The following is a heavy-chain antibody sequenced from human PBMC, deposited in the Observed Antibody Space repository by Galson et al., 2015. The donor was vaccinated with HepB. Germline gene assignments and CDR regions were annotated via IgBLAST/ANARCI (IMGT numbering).Heavy chain of an antibody. CDR3: ATLGDIVVVVAATREFWFDP. D-gene: IGHD2-15*01. Sequence: SLRLSCAASGFTFSSYAMHWVRQAPGKGLEWVAVISYDGSNKYNADSVKGRFTISRDNSKNTLYLQMNSLRAEDTAVYYCATLGDIVVVVAATREFWFDPWGQGTLVTVSS. J-gene: IGHJ5*02. CDR2: ISYDGSNK. V-gene: IGHV3-30-3*01. CDR1: GFTFSSYA.